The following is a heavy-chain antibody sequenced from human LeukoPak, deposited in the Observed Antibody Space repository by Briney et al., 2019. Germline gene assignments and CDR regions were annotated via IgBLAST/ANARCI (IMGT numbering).Heavy chain of an antibody. CDR2: IYYSGST. CDR1: GGSISSSTYY. J-gene: IGHJ4*02. V-gene: IGHV4-39*07. D-gene: IGHD6-13*01. Sequence: PSETLSLTCTVSGGSISSSTYYWDWIRQPPGKGLEWIGSIYYSGSTYYNPSLKSRVTISLDTSKNQFSLNLSSVTAADTAVYYCARNRGSWSVWSTFSFDCWGQGTLVTVSS. CDR3: ARNRGSWSVWSTFSFDC.